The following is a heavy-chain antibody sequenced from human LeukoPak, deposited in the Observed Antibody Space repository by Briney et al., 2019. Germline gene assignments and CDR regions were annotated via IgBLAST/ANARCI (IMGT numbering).Heavy chain of an antibody. CDR3: ARGPRIVRGVISTGLYYFDY. CDR1: GYTFTGYY. CDR2: INPNSGGT. D-gene: IGHD3-10*02. Sequence: ASVKVSCKASGYTFTGYYMHWVRQAPGQGLEWMGWINPNSGGTNYAQKFQGRVTMTRDTSISTAYMKLSRLRSDDTAVYYCARGPRIVRGVISTGLYYFDYWGQGTLVTVSS. V-gene: IGHV1-2*02. J-gene: IGHJ4*02.